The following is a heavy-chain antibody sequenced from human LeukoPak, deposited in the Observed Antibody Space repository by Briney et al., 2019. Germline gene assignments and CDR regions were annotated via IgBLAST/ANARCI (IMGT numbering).Heavy chain of an antibody. Sequence: PGGSLRLSCAASGLTFSNYWMHWVRQVPGKGLVWVSRINTGGSSTTYADSVKGRFTISRDNAKNTLYLQMNSLRAEDTAVYYCARSNQADDYWGQGTLVTVSS. CDR2: INTGGSST. CDR1: GLTFSNYW. CDR3: ARSNQADDY. D-gene: IGHD4-11*01. V-gene: IGHV3-74*01. J-gene: IGHJ4*02.